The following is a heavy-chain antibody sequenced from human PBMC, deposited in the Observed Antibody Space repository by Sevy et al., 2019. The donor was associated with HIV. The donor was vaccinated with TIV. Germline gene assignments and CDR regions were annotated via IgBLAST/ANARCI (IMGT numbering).Heavy chain of an antibody. Sequence: ASVKVSCKASGGTFSSYGISWVRQAPGQGLEWMGGIIPILGTVNYAQKFQGRVTITGDESTKTAYMELSSLRSEDTAVYYCARGGGNGWYYFDYWGQETLVTVSS. CDR1: GGTFSSYG. CDR2: IIPILGTV. J-gene: IGHJ4*02. D-gene: IGHD6-19*01. CDR3: ARGGGNGWYYFDY. V-gene: IGHV1-69*13.